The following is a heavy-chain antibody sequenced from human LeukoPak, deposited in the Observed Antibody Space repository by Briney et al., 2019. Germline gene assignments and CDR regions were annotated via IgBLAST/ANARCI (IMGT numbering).Heavy chain of an antibody. V-gene: IGHV1-8*01. Sequence: ASVKVSCKASGYTFTSYDINWVRQATGQGLEWMGWMNPNSGNTGYAQKFQGRVTMTRNTSISTAYMELSSLRSEDTAVYYCAGAPINWNYGSYYYYMDVWGKGTTVTVSS. CDR1: GYTFTSYD. CDR2: MNPNSGNT. CDR3: AGAPINWNYGSYYYYMDV. D-gene: IGHD1-7*01. J-gene: IGHJ6*03.